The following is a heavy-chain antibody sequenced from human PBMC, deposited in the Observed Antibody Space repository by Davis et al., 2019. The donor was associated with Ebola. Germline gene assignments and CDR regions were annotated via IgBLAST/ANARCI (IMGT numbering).Heavy chain of an antibody. Sequence: ASVKVSCKASGYTFTSYAMHWVRQAPGQRLEWMGWINAGNGNTKYSQKFQGRVTITADKSTSTAYMELSSLRSEDTAVYYCAREKGLAVAGTDYWGQGTLVTVSS. CDR3: AREKGLAVAGTDY. J-gene: IGHJ4*02. CDR1: GYTFTSYA. D-gene: IGHD6-19*01. V-gene: IGHV1-3*01. CDR2: INAGNGNT.